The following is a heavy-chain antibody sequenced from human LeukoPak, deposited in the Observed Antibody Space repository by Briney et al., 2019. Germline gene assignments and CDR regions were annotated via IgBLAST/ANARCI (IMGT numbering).Heavy chain of an antibody. J-gene: IGHJ6*02. V-gene: IGHV3-21*01. CDR1: TFTFSGFS. CDR2: ISTSSGYI. Sequence: GGSLRLSCAASTFTFSGFSMNWVRQAPGKGLEWVSSISTSSGYIYYADSVKGRFTISRDNAKSSLYLQMNSLRAEDTAVYYCARGSKPYGMDVWGQGTTVTVSS. CDR3: ARGSKPYGMDV.